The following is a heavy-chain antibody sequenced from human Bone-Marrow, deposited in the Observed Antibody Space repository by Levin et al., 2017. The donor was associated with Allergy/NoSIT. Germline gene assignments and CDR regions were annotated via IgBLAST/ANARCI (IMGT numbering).Heavy chain of an antibody. CDR1: GFTFSSYA. CDR2: ISYDGSNK. D-gene: IGHD3-10*01. V-gene: IGHV3-30*04. J-gene: IGHJ6*02. Sequence: GESLKISCAASGFTFSSYAMHWVRQAPGKGLEWVAVISYDGSNKYYADSVKGRFTISRDNSKNTLYLQMNSLRAEDTAVYYCARGPYGSGRGYYYGMDVWGQGTTVTVSS. CDR3: ARGPYGSGRGYYYGMDV.